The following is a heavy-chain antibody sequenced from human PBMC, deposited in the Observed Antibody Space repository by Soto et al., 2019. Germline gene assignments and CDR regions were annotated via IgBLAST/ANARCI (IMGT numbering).Heavy chain of an antibody. CDR1: GFTFSSYW. CDR2: IKQDGSEK. J-gene: IGHJ3*02. CDR3: ARPMTTVTTDAFDI. V-gene: IGHV3-7*01. D-gene: IGHD4-17*01. Sequence: GGSLRLSCAASGFTFSSYWMSWVRQAPGKGLEWVANIKQDGSEKYYVDSVKGRFTISRDNAKNSLYLQMNSLRAEDTAVYYCARPMTTVTTDAFDIWGQGTMVTVSS.